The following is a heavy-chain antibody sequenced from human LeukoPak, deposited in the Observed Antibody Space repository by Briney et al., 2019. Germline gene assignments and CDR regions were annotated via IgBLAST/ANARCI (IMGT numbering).Heavy chain of an antibody. D-gene: IGHD3-22*01. CDR2: VYYSGST. J-gene: IGHJ5*01. CDR1: GGSISTHY. V-gene: IGHV4-59*11. Sequence: SETLSLTCTVSGGSISTHYWSWIRQPPGKGLEWIGYVYYSGSTNSNASLKGRVTISIDTSMNQFSLKLSSVTAADTAVYYCARLDYFDTWGFDSWGQGTLVTVSS. CDR3: ARLDYFDTWGFDS.